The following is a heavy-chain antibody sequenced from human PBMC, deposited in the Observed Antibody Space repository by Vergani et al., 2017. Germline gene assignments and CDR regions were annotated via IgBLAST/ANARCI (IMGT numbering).Heavy chain of an antibody. V-gene: IGHV3-23*01. J-gene: IGHJ6*03. CDR2: ISGSRDSI. Sequence: EVQLLESGGGLVQPGGSLRLSCEASGFTFSAHAMSWVRQAPGKGLEWVSTISGSRDSIYYADSVKGRFTISRDNSKNTLYLQMNSLRADDTAVYFCARQKDYYMDVWGKGTTVTVS. CDR1: GFTFSAHA. CDR3: ARQKDYYMDV.